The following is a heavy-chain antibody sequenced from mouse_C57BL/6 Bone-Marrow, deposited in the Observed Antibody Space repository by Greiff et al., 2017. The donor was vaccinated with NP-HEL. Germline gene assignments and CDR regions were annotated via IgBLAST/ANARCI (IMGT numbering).Heavy chain of an antibody. Sequence: QVQLQQPGAELVKPGASVKLSCKASGYTFTSYWMHWVKQRPGQGLEWIGEIDPSDSDTNYNQKFKGKATLTVDTSSSTAYMQLSSLTSEDSAVYYCARSSRYYYDSSYGFAYWGQGTLVTVAA. CDR2: IDPSDSDT. CDR3: ARSSRYYYDSSYGFAY. D-gene: IGHD1-1*01. J-gene: IGHJ3*01. CDR1: GYTFTSYW. V-gene: IGHV1-50*01.